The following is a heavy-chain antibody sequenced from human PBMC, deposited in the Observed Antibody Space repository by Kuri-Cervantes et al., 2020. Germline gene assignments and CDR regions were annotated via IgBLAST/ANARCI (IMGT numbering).Heavy chain of an antibody. V-gene: IGHV3-9*01. Sequence: SLKISCAASGFTFDDYAMHWVRQAPGKGLEWVSTISWNSGSIGYADSVKGRFTISRDNAKNSLYLQMNSLRAEDTAVYYCAREFGRPAQWFREEKAFDIWGQGTMVTVSS. D-gene: IGHD3-10*01. CDR3: AREFGRPAQWFREEKAFDI. CDR1: GFTFDDYA. CDR2: ISWNSGSI. J-gene: IGHJ3*02.